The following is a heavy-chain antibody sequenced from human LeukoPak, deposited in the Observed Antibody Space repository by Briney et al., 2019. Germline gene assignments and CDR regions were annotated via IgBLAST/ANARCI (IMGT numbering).Heavy chain of an antibody. J-gene: IGHJ4*02. CDR1: GYIFTSYG. D-gene: IGHD6-19*01. V-gene: IGHV1-18*01. CDR2: ISAYNGNT. CDR3: ARLHTSGDNN. Sequence: GASVKVSCKASGYIFTSYGISWVRQAPGQGPEWMGWISAYNGNTNYAQMLQGRVTMTMDTSFITAYMELSRLRSDDTAVYYCARLHTSGDNNWGQGTLVTVSS.